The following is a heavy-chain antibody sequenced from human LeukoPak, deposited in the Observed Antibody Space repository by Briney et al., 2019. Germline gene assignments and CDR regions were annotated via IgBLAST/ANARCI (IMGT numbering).Heavy chain of an antibody. D-gene: IGHD2-2*01. CDR2: IYDSGST. Sequence: PSGTLSLTCAVSGGSISSSNWGSGGRQPPGEGLEWIGEIYDSGSTNYNPSVKSRVTISVEKTKNQFSLKLSSVTAADTAVYYCARAYCSSTSCYAGVDYLGQGTLVTVSS. V-gene: IGHV4-4*02. J-gene: IGHJ4*02. CDR3: ARAYCSSTSCYAGVDY. CDR1: GGSISSSNW.